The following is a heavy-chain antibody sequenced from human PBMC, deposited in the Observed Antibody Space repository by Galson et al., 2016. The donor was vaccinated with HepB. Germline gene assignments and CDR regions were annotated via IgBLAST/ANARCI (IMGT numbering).Heavy chain of an antibody. J-gene: IGHJ4*02. CDR2: MSASNGNT. CDR1: GYPYISYG. Sequence: SVKVSCKASGYPYISYGINWVRQAPGQGLGWMGWMSASNGNTDYARKFHGRVTMTTDTSTNTAYMELRSLRSDDTAMYYCARDRGYYSHFDSWGQGTLVTVSS. V-gene: IGHV1-18*01. D-gene: IGHD1-26*01. CDR3: ARDRGYYSHFDS.